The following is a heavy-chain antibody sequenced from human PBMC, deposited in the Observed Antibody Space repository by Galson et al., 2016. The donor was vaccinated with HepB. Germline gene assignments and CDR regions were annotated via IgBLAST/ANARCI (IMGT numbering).Heavy chain of an antibody. J-gene: IGHJ4*02. V-gene: IGHV1-18*01. CDR1: GYTFTSYG. CDR2: ISAYNGNI. Sequence: SVKVSCKASGYTFTSYGISWVRQAPGQGLEWMGWISAYNGNIKNAQKFQGRVTMTTDTSTSTAYMELRSLISDDTAVYYCARDMGESVALPYWGQGALVIVSS. CDR3: ARDMGESVALPY. D-gene: IGHD6-19*01.